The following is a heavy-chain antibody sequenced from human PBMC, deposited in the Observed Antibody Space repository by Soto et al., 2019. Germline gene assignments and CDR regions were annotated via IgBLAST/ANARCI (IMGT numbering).Heavy chain of an antibody. CDR1: GYPVTAYY. V-gene: IGHV1-2*02. Sequence: QLHLVQSGAVVKKPGASVTVSCSASGYPVTAYYMHWVRQAPGRGLEWMGGINPATGAAKYTQTFQGRVTMTRETFTSTVFMEPSDLTSEDTAVFYGARGGGVGVAGSAAFDMWGQGTLVTVSS. J-gene: IGHJ3*02. D-gene: IGHD3-3*01. CDR3: ARGGGVGVAGSAAFDM. CDR2: INPATGAA.